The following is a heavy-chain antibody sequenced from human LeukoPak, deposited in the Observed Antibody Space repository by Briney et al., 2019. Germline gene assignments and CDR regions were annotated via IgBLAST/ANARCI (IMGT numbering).Heavy chain of an antibody. Sequence: SVKVSCKASGYSFADYYMHWVRQAPGQGLEWMGWIKPNSGGTRSAQKFQGRVTMTRDTSISTAYMELSSLRYDDTAVYYCATNILVRDIINWFDPWGQGTLVTVSS. D-gene: IGHD3-10*01. J-gene: IGHJ5*02. CDR1: GYSFADYY. V-gene: IGHV1-2*02. CDR3: ATNILVRDIINWFDP. CDR2: IKPNSGGT.